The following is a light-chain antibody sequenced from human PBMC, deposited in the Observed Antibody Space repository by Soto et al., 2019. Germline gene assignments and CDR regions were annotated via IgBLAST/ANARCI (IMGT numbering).Light chain of an antibody. CDR2: GVF. Sequence: ETVLTQSPGTLSLSPGEGATLSCRASQRIGNNYLAWYQQKPGRAPRLLISGVFRRATGIPDRFSGSGSGTDFTLTISRLEPEDFAVYYCQHYGSSPSWTFGQGTKVEIK. CDR1: QRIGNNY. V-gene: IGKV3-20*01. J-gene: IGKJ1*01. CDR3: QHYGSSPSWT.